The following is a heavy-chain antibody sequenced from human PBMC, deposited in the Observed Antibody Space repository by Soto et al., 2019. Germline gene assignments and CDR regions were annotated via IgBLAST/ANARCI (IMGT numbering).Heavy chain of an antibody. J-gene: IGHJ4*02. CDR1: GVSISDPSYY. V-gene: IGHV4-39*01. Sequence: QLQLQESGPGLVKPSETLSLTCTVSGVSISDPSYYWGWIRQPPGKGLEWIGTIYFNGNTFYNPSLKSRLTTSVDTSSNQFSLRLTSVNAADTAVYYCARQGSYWGQGTLVAVSS. CDR3: ARQGSY. CDR2: IYFNGNT.